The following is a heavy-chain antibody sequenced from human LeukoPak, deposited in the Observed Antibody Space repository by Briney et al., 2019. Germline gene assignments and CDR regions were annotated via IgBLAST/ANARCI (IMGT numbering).Heavy chain of an antibody. D-gene: IGHD3-10*01. V-gene: IGHV5-51*01. CDR3: ATFTMVRGVTYQNWFDP. CDR2: IYPGDSDT. J-gene: IGHJ5*02. Sequence: GEPLKISCKGSGSSFTSYWIGWVRQMPGNGLEWMGIIYPGDSDTRNSPSFQGQVTISADKSISTAYLQWSSLKASDTAMYYCATFTMVRGVTYQNWFDPWGQGTLVTVSS. CDR1: GSSFTSYW.